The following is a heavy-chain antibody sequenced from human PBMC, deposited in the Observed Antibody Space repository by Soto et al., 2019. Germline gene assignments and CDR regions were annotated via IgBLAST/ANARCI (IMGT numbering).Heavy chain of an antibody. CDR3: AREPEYCSGTSCYRGLWFDP. D-gene: IGHD2-2*01. CDR2: INSDGSST. Sequence: GGSLRLSCAASGFTFSSYWMHWDRQAPGKGLVWVSRINSDGSSTSYADSVKGRFTISRDNAKNTLYLQMNSLRAEDTAVYHCAREPEYCSGTSCYRGLWFDPWGKGTLGTVSS. CDR1: GFTFSSYW. J-gene: IGHJ5*02. V-gene: IGHV3-74*01.